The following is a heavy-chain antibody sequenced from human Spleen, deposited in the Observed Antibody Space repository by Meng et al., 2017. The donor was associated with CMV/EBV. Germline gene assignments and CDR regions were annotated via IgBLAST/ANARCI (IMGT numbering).Heavy chain of an antibody. CDR2: INPIFGTP. Sequence: SVKVSCKASGYNFTAYNIQWVRQAPGQGLEWMGGINPIFGTPNYAQKFQGRVTITTEESTSTAYMELSSLRSEDTAVYYCARSLGTVPAAADYWGQGTLVTVSS. V-gene: IGHV1-69*05. CDR1: GYNFTAYN. CDR3: ARSLGTVPAAADY. J-gene: IGHJ4*02. D-gene: IGHD2-2*01.